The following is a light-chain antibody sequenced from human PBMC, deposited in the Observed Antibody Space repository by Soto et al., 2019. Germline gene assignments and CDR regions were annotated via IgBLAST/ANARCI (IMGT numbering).Light chain of an antibody. J-gene: IGLJ1*01. CDR1: SSDVGAYNF. CDR3: SAYTVSRTYV. V-gene: IGLV2-14*03. Sequence: QSVLTQPASVSGSPGQSITISCTGTSSDVGAYNFVSWHQQHPGTAPKLMIYNVYDRPSGISYRFSGSKSGNTAFLTISGLQGEDEADYYCSAYTVSRTYVFGTGTKVTAL. CDR2: NVY.